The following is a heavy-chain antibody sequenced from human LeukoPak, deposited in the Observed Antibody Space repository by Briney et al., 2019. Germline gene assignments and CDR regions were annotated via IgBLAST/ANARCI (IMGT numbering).Heavy chain of an antibody. J-gene: IGHJ4*02. CDR3: ARVHCSGGSCYSGSAWVDY. D-gene: IGHD2-15*01. Sequence: ASVKVSCKASGYTFTSYGISWVRQAPGQGLEWRGWISAYNGNTNYAQKLQGRVTMTTDTSTSTAYRELRSLRSDDTAVYYCARVHCSGGSCYSGSAWVDYWGQGTLVTVSS. CDR2: ISAYNGNT. V-gene: IGHV1-18*01. CDR1: GYTFTSYG.